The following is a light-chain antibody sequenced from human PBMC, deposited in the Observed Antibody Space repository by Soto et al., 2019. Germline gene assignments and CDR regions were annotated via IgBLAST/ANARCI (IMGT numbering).Light chain of an antibody. Sequence: VLTQSPGTLSLSPGERATLSCRASQTVSCNYLAWYQQKPGQAPRLLIYGASSRATGIPDRFSGSGSGTDFTLTISRLEPEDFAVYYCQQYGSSISYTFGQGTKLEIK. V-gene: IGKV3-20*01. CDR2: GAS. CDR3: QQYGSSISYT. J-gene: IGKJ2*01. CDR1: QTVSCNY.